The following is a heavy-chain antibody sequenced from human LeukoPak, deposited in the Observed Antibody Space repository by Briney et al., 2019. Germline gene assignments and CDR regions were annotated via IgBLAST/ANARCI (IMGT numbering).Heavy chain of an antibody. CDR2: INAGNGNT. CDR1: GYTFTSYA. J-gene: IGHJ6*02. D-gene: IGHD6-19*01. CDR3: ARGTCEQWLVPSSYYYYGMDV. Sequence: GASVKVSCKASGYTFTSYAMHWVRQAPGQRLEWMGWINAGNGNTKYSQKFQGRVTITRDTSASTAYMELSSLRSEDTAVYYCARGTCEQWLVPSSYYYYGMDVWGQGTTVTVSS. V-gene: IGHV1-3*01.